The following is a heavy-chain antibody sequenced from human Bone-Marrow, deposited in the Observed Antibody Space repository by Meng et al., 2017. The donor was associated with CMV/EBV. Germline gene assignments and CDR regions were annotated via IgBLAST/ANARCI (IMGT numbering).Heavy chain of an antibody. CDR1: GYTFTGYY. CDR2: INPNSGGT. CDR3: ARVSFRAFLEWLSFMDV. Sequence: ASVKVSCKASGYTFTGYYMHWVRQAPGQGLEWMGWINPNSGGTNYAQKFQGRVTMTRDTSISKAYMELSRLRSDDTAVYYCARVSFRAFLEWLSFMDVWGQGNTVTVSS. D-gene: IGHD3-3*01. J-gene: IGHJ6*02. V-gene: IGHV1-2*02.